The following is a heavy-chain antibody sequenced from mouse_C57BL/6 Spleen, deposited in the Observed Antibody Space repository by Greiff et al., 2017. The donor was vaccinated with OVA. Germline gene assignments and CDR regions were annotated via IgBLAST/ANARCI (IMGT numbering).Heavy chain of an antibody. D-gene: IGHD3-2*02. CDR1: GFNIKNTY. CDR3: ARAVQARDYFDY. J-gene: IGHJ2*01. V-gene: IGHV14-3*01. Sequence: EVKLVESVAELVRPGASVKLSCTASGFNIKNTYMHWVKQRPEQGLEWIGRIDPANGNTKYDPKFQGKATITADTSSNTAYLQLSSLTSEDTAIYYCARAVQARDYFDYWGQGTTLTVSS. CDR2: IDPANGNT.